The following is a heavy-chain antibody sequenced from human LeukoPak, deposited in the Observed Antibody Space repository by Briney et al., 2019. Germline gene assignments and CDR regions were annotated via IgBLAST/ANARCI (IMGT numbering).Heavy chain of an antibody. V-gene: IGHV3-9*01. CDR3: AKGPPYSSSWYFDY. J-gene: IGHJ4*02. D-gene: IGHD6-13*01. CDR1: GFTFDDYA. Sequence: PGGSLRLSCAASGFTFDDYAMHWVRQAPGKGLEWVSGISWNSGSIGYADSVKGRFTISRDNAKNSLYLQMNSLRAEDTALYYCAKGPPYSSSWYFDYWGQGTLVTVSS. CDR2: ISWNSGSI.